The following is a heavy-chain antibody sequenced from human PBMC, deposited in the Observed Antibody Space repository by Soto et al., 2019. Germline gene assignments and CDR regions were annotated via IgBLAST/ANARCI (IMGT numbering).Heavy chain of an antibody. J-gene: IGHJ4*02. Sequence: GGSLRLSCAASGFTFSGSAMHWVRQASGKGLEWVGRIRSKANSYATAYAASVKGRFTISSDDSKNTAYLQMNSLKTEDTAVYYCTRRVVVAATTSDYWGQGTLVTVSS. CDR2: IRSKANSYAT. CDR3: TRRVVVAATTSDY. V-gene: IGHV3-73*01. CDR1: GFTFSGSA. D-gene: IGHD2-15*01.